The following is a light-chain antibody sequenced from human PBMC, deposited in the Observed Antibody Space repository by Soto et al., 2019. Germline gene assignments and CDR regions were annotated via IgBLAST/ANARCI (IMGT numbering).Light chain of an antibody. V-gene: IGLV1-51*02. CDR2: ENN. CDR1: SSNIGNTY. J-gene: IGLJ3*02. CDR3: GTWDSSLSAHWV. Sequence: QSVLTQPPSVSAAPGQKVTISCSGSSSNIGNTYVSWYQQLPGTAPKLLLYENNKRPSGIPDRFSGSKSGTSATLGITGLQTGDEADYYCGTWDSSLSAHWVFGGGTKLTV.